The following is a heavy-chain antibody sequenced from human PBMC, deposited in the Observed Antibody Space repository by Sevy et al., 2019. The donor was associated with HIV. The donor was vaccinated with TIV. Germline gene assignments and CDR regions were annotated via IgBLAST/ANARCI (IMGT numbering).Heavy chain of an antibody. V-gene: IGHV3-23*01. J-gene: IGHJ6*03. Sequence: GGSLRLSCAASGFTFSSYAMSWVRQAPGKGLEWVSAISGSGGSTYYADSVKGRFTISRDNSKNTLYLQMNSLRAEDTAVYYCAKDTTVVTRFGYMDVWGKGTMVTVSS. D-gene: IGHD3-10*02. CDR2: ISGSGGST. CDR1: GFTFSSYA. CDR3: AKDTTVVTRFGYMDV.